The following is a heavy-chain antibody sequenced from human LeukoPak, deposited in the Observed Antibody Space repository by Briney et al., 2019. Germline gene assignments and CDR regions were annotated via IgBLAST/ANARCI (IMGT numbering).Heavy chain of an antibody. CDR2: IYTSGST. CDR3: ARWGYYYDSSGYYRTGDY. D-gene: IGHD3-22*01. V-gene: IGHV4-61*02. CDR1: GGSISSGSYY. Sequence: SQTLSLTCTVSGGSISSGSYYWSWIRQPAGKGLEWIGRIYTSGSTNYNPSLKSRVTMSVDTSKNQFSLKLSSVTAADTAVYYCARWGYYYDSSGYYRTGDYWGQGTLVTVSS. J-gene: IGHJ4*02.